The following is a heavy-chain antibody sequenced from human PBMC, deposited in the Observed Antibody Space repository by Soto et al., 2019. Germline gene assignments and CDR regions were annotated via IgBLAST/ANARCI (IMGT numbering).Heavy chain of an antibody. V-gene: IGHV1-69*13. Sequence: ASVKVSCKASGGTFSNHTISWVRQAPGQGLEWMGGIIPISGTSNYAQKFRGRVTITADESTSTAYMELSSLRSEDTAVYYCARADGGGYCSSTGCYGFYYGMDVWGQGTTVTVSS. CDR1: GGTFSNHT. J-gene: IGHJ6*02. CDR3: ARADGGGYCSSTGCYGFYYGMDV. D-gene: IGHD2-2*01. CDR2: IIPISGTS.